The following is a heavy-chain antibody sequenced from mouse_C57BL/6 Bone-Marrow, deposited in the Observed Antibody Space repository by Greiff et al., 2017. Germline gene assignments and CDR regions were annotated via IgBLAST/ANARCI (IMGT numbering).Heavy chain of an antibody. V-gene: IGHV14-4*01. D-gene: IGHD2-5*01. Sequence: VQLQQSGAELVRPGASVKLSCTASGFNIKDDYMHWVKQRPEQGLEWIGWIDPENGDTEYASKFQGKATITADTSSNTAYLQLSSLTSEDTAVYYCARSPYYSNFFAYWGQGTLVTVSA. CDR3: ARSPYYSNFFAY. CDR1: GFNIKDDY. J-gene: IGHJ3*01. CDR2: IDPENGDT.